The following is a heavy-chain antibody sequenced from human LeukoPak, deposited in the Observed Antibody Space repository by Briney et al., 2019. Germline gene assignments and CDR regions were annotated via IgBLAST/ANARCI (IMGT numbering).Heavy chain of an antibody. Sequence: ASVKVSCKASGGTFSSYAISWVRQAPGQGLEWMGRIIPILGIANYAQKFQGRVTITADKSTSTAYMELSSLRSEDTAVYYCARGTFSGQLAYWGQGTLVTVSS. V-gene: IGHV1-69*04. CDR1: GGTFSSYA. D-gene: IGHD6-6*01. CDR3: ARGTFSGQLAY. CDR2: IIPILGIA. J-gene: IGHJ4*02.